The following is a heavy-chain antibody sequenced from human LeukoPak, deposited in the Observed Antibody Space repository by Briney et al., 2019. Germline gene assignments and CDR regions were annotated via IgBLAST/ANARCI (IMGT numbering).Heavy chain of an antibody. Sequence: PSQTLSLTCTVSGGSISSGDYYWSWIRQRPGKGLEWVGYIYYSGSTYYNPSLKSRVTISVDTSKNQFSLKLSSVTAADTAVYYCARVVVVVVAATGWFDPWGQGTLVTVSS. D-gene: IGHD2-15*01. CDR3: ARVVVVVVAATGWFDP. J-gene: IGHJ5*02. V-gene: IGHV4-30-4*08. CDR1: GGSISSGDYY. CDR2: IYYSGST.